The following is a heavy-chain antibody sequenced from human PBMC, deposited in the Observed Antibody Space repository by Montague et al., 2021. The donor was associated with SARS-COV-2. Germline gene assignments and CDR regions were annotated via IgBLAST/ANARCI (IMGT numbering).Heavy chain of an antibody. D-gene: IGHD3-10*01. CDR1: GFTFDDYA. CDR3: AKGGFGEFYYFDL. J-gene: IGHJ2*01. V-gene: IGHV3-9*01. CDR2: ISWNSGSI. Sequence: SLSLSCAASGFTFDDYAMHWVRQAPGKGLEWVSGISWNSGSIGYADSVKGRFTISRDNAKNSLYLQMNSLRAEDTALYYCAKGGFGEFYYFDLWGRGTLVTVSS.